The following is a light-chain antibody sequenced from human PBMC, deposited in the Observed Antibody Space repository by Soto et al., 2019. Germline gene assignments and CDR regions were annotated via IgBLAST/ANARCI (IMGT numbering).Light chain of an antibody. J-gene: IGLJ3*02. CDR3: AAWDDILNGWV. CDR2: EVS. Sequence: QSALTQPPSASGSPGRSVTISCSGTRSDVGDYNSVSWYQQHPGKAPKLMIYEVSKRPPGVPDRFSGSKSGNAASLTVSGLQAEDEADYYCAAWDDILNGWVFGGGTKLTVL. CDR1: RSDVGDYNS. V-gene: IGLV2-8*01.